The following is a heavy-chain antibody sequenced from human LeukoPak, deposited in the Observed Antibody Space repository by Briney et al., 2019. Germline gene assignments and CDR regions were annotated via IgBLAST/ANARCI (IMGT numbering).Heavy chain of an antibody. CDR2: ISGSGGST. J-gene: IGHJ4*02. Sequence: TGGSLRLSCAASGFTFSSYAMSWVRQAPGKGLEWVSAISGSGGSTYYADSVKGRFTISRDNPKNTLYLQMNSLRAEETAVYYCSKDHGPYYDFWSGYPPLDYWGQGTLVTVSP. D-gene: IGHD3-3*01. V-gene: IGHV3-23*01. CDR3: SKDHGPYYDFWSGYPPLDY. CDR1: GFTFSSYA.